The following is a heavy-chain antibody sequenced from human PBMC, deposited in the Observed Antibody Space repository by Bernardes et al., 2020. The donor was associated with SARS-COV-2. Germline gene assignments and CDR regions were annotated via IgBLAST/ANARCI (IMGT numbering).Heavy chain of an antibody. CDR2: INTDGRTI. Sequence: GGSLRLSCAASGFTFSSYWIHWVRQVPGKGLVWVSRINTDGRTITYADSVKGRFIISRDNAEKFLYLQMNSLRAEDTALYYCAKDMTSALVGASWGVYNYYGVDVWGQGTTVTVS. V-gene: IGHV3-74*01. D-gene: IGHD1-26*01. CDR3: AKDMTSALVGASWGVYNYYGVDV. J-gene: IGHJ6*02. CDR1: GFTFSSYW.